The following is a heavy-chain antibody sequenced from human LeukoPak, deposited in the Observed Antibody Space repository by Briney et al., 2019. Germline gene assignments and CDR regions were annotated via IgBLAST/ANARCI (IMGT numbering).Heavy chain of an antibody. Sequence: GSLRLSCAASGFTFSSYGMHWVRQAPGKGLEWVAVIWYDGSNKYYADSVKGRFTISRDNSKNTLYLQMNSLIAEDTAVYYCAKGYCSSTSCYYYYYMDVCGNGTTVTVSS. D-gene: IGHD2-2*01. CDR2: IWYDGSNK. CDR3: AKGYCSSTSCYYYYYMDV. CDR1: GFTFSSYG. J-gene: IGHJ6*03. V-gene: IGHV3-33*06.